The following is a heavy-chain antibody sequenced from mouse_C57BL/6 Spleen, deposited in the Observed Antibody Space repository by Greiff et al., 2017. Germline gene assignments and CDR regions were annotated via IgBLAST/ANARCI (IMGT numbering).Heavy chain of an antibody. D-gene: IGHD2-2*01. CDR3: ARGYYGYDVGWFAY. V-gene: IGHV1-22*01. CDR1: GYTFTDYN. J-gene: IGHJ3*01. Sequence: VQLKQSGPELVKPGASVKMSCKASGYTFTDYNMHWVKQSHGKSLEWIGYINPNNGGTSYNQKFKGKATLTVNKSSSTAYMELRSLTSEDSAVYYCARGYYGYDVGWFAYWGQGTLVTVSA. CDR2: INPNNGGT.